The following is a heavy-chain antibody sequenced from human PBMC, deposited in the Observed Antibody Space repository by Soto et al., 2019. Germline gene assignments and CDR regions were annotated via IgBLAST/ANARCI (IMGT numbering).Heavy chain of an antibody. CDR2: ISSYNGDT. Sequence: ASVKVSCKASGYTFTSYGISWVRQAPGQGPEWMGWISSYNGDTNYAQTFQGRVTMTTDTSTSTAYMELSRLRSDDTAVYYCARYLLYSSVVPAAPKTPRYYSYGMDVRGQGPTLTVSS. CDR1: GYTFTSYG. CDR3: ARYLLYSSVVPAAPKTPRYYSYGMDV. J-gene: IGHJ6*02. D-gene: IGHD2-2*01. V-gene: IGHV1-18*01.